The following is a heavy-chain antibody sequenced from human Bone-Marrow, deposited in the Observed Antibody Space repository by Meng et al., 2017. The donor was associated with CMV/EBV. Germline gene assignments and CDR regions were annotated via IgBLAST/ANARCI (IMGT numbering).Heavy chain of an antibody. Sequence: ASVKVSCKASGYTFTSYGISWVRQAPGQGLEWMGWISAYNGNTNYAQKLQGRVTMTTDTSTSTAYMELRSLRSDDTAVYYCARDLLGGYCSSTSCPIFDYWGQGTLVTGYS. J-gene: IGHJ4*02. D-gene: IGHD2-2*01. V-gene: IGHV1-18*01. CDR2: ISAYNGNT. CDR1: GYTFTSYG. CDR3: ARDLLGGYCSSTSCPIFDY.